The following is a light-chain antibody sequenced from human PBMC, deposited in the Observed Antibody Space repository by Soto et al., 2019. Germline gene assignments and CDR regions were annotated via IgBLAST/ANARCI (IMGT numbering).Light chain of an antibody. Sequence: EIVLTQSPATLSLSPGERATLSCGASQSVSSSHLAWYQQKSGLAPRLLIYDASSRATGIPDRFSGSGSGTDFTLTISRLEPEDFAVYYCQQYGSSPLTFGGGTKLAIK. CDR1: QSVSSSH. CDR3: QQYGSSPLT. J-gene: IGKJ4*01. CDR2: DAS. V-gene: IGKV3D-20*01.